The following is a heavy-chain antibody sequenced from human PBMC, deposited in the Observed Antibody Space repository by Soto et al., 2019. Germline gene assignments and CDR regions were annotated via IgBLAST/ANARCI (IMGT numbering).Heavy chain of an antibody. CDR2: ISSTSKYI. Sequence: EVQLVESGGGLVKPGGSLRVSCAASGFTFSNYSMNWVRQAPGKGLEWVSSISSTSKYIYYADSVKGRFTISRDNAQKSVYLEMNSLRAEDTAVYYCARCLSSGWFDYWGQGTLVTVSA. CDR1: GFTFSNYS. J-gene: IGHJ5*01. D-gene: IGHD6-19*01. CDR3: ARCLSSGWFDY. V-gene: IGHV3-21*01.